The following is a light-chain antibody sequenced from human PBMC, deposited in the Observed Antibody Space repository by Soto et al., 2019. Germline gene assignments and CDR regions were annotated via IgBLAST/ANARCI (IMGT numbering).Light chain of an antibody. J-gene: IGLJ2*01. V-gene: IGLV2-23*02. CDR1: SRDVGNYNL. CDR3: CSYAGSSTYVV. CDR2: EVS. Sequence: QSALTQSASVSGSPGQSITISCTGSSRDVGNYNLVSWYQQHPGKAPKLMIYEVSKRPSGVANRFSGSKSGNTASLTISGLQGEDEADYYCCSYAGSSTYVVFGGGTKVTVL.